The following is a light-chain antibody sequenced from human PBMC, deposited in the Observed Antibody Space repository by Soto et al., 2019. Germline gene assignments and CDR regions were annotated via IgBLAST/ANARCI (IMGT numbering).Light chain of an antibody. CDR3: AAWDGSLNNVL. J-gene: IGLJ2*01. CDR2: GDN. V-gene: IGLV1-44*01. CDR1: GSSIGTNT. Sequence: QSVLTQPPSASGTPGQRVTISCSGSGSSIGTNTVNCYRQLPGTAPKLLIYGDNQRPSGVPDRFSGSKSGTSASLAISGLQSEDEADYYCAAWDGSLNNVLFGGGTKLTVL.